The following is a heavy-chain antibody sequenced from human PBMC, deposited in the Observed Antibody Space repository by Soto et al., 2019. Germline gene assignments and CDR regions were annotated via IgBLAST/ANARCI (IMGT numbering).Heavy chain of an antibody. CDR2: INTGNGNT. V-gene: IGHV1-3*04. Sequence: ASVKVFCKASGYTFTSYAMHWVRQAPGQRLEWMGWINTGNGNTKYSQKFQGRVTITRDTSASRAYMELSSLRSEDTAVYYCARRSSLYNRGMDVWGQGTTVTVSS. D-gene: IGHD1-1*01. CDR1: GYTFTSYA. J-gene: IGHJ6*02. CDR3: ARRSSLYNRGMDV.